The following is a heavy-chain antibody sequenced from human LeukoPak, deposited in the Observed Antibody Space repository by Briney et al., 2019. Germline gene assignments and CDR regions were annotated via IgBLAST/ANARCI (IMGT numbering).Heavy chain of an antibody. V-gene: IGHV4-59*01. CDR1: DGSISTFY. J-gene: IGHJ2*01. D-gene: IGHD4-23*01. CDR2: THYSGTT. Sequence: SETLSLTCAVSDGSISTFYWSWIRQPPGKGLEWIGYTHYSGTTYYNLSLKSRVTMSVNTSKHQFSLEMTSVTAADTAVYYCARVNLGQLLYWYFDLWGRGTLVTVSS. CDR3: ARVNLGQLLYWYFDL.